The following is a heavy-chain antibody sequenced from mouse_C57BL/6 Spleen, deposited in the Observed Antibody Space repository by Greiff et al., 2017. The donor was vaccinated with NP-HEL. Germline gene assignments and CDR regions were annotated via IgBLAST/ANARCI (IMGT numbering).Heavy chain of an antibody. CDR2: IHPNSGST. D-gene: IGHD2-4*01. Sequence: QVQLQQPGAELVKPGASVKLSCKASGYTFTSYWMLWVKQRPGQGLEWIGMIHPNSGSTNYNEKFKSKATLTVDKSSSTAYMQLSSLTSEDSAVYYCARGDDYDDSFAYWGQGTLVTVSA. V-gene: IGHV1-64*01. CDR3: ARGDDYDDSFAY. J-gene: IGHJ3*01. CDR1: GYTFTSYW.